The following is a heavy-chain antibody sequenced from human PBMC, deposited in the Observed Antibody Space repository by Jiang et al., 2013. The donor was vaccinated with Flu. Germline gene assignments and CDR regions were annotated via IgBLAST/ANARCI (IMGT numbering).Heavy chain of an antibody. CDR1: GGTFGNYA. CDR3: AEGGGSGWYLYYYAMDV. D-gene: IGHD6-19*01. V-gene: IGHV1-69*01. CDR2: IIPMHDTT. Sequence: GAEVKKPGSSVKVSCKPSGGTFGNYAINWVRQAPGHGLEWVGGIIPMHDTTNYAKKFQGRIAITADESANTAYMELSSLTSEDTAVYYCAEGGGSGWYLYYYAMDVRGQGTTVIVSS. J-gene: IGHJ6*02.